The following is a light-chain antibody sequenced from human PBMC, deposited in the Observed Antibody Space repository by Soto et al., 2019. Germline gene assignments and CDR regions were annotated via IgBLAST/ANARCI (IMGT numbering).Light chain of an antibody. J-gene: IGKJ1*01. CDR1: QTISSN. CDR2: GAS. V-gene: IGKV3-20*01. CDR3: QQYGSSPWT. Sequence: EIVMTQSPGTLSVSPGERATLSWRASQTISSNLAWYQKKPGQAPRLLIYGASSRATGIPDRFSGSGSGTDFTLTISRLEPEDFAVYYCQQYGSSPWTFGQGTKVDIK.